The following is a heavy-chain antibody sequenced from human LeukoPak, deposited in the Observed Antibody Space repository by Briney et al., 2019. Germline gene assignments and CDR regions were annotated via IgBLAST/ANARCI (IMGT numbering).Heavy chain of an antibody. J-gene: IGHJ4*02. D-gene: IGHD6-19*01. CDR3: ARGGRYSSGWPYFDY. Sequence: PSETLSLTCTVSDGSVSSGSYYWSWIRQPPGKGLEWIGYIYYRSGSTNYNSSLKSRVTISADTSKNQFSLKLTSVTAADTAVYYCARGGRYSSGWPYFDYWGQGTLVTVSS. CDR1: DGSVSSGSYY. V-gene: IGHV4-61*01. CDR2: IYYRSGST.